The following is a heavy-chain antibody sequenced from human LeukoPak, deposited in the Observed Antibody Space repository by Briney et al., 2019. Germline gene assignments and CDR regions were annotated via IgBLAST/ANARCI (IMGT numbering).Heavy chain of an antibody. V-gene: IGHV1-69*13. CDR3: ARFQNYDFWSGYPTDY. D-gene: IGHD3-3*01. CDR2: ITPIFGTA. CDR1: GGTFSSYA. Sequence: SVKVSCKASGGTFSSYAISWVRQAPGQGLEWMGGITPIFGTANYAQKFQGRATITADESTSTAYMELSSLRSEDTAVYYCARFQNYDFWSGYPTDYWGQGTLVTVSS. J-gene: IGHJ4*02.